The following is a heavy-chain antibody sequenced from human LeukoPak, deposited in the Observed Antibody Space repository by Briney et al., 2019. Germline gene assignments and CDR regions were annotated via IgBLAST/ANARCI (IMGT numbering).Heavy chain of an antibody. CDR3: ARVPYARGYYYGMDV. Sequence: SETLSLTCTVSGGSISSYYWSWIRQPPGKGLEWIGYIYYSGSTNYNPSLKSRVTISVDTSKNQFSLKLSSVTAADTAVYYCARVPYARGYYYGMDVWGQGTTVTVPS. CDR2: IYYSGST. CDR1: GGSISSYY. J-gene: IGHJ6*02. D-gene: IGHD3-16*01. V-gene: IGHV4-59*01.